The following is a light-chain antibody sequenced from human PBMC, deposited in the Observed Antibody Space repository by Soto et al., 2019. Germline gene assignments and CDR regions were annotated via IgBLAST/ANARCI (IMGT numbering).Light chain of an antibody. J-gene: IGLJ1*01. CDR1: SSDVGGYNY. Sequence: QSMLTQPAAVSGSPGQSITISCTGTSSDVGGYNYVAWYQQYSGKAPKLMIYDVSNRPLGVSNRFSGSKSGNTASLTISGLQAEDEADYYCSSYTSSVTYVFGTGTKVTVL. CDR3: SSYTSSVTYV. V-gene: IGLV2-14*01. CDR2: DVS.